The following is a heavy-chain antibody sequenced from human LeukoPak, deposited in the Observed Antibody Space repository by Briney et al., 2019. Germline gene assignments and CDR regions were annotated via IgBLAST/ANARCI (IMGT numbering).Heavy chain of an antibody. CDR2: IYHSGST. CDR1: GYSISSGYY. CDR3: ARASTLYDFLDY. J-gene: IGHJ4*02. V-gene: IGHV4-38-2*01. Sequence: KPSETLSLTCAVSGYSISSGYYWGWIRQPPGKGLEWIGSIYHSGSTYYNPSLKSRVTISVDTSKNQFSLKLSSVTAADTAVYYCARASTLYDFLDYWGQGTLVTVYS. D-gene: IGHD3-3*01.